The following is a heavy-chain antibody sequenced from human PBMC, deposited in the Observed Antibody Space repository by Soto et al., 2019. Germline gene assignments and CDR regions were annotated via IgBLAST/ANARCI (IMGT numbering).Heavy chain of an antibody. Sequence: PGGSLRLSCAASGLNFTRYSMNWVRQAPGKGLEWVSSISSTTNYIYYGDSMKGRFTISRDNAKNSLYLEMNSLRAEDTAVYYCARESEDLTSNFDYWGQGTLVTVSS. V-gene: IGHV3-21*06. CDR2: ISSTTNYI. J-gene: IGHJ4*02. CDR3: ARESEDLTSNFDY. CDR1: GLNFTRYS.